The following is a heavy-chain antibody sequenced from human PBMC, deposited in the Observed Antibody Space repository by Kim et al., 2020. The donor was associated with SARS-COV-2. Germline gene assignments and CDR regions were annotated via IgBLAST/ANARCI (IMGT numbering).Heavy chain of an antibody. J-gene: IGHJ6*03. CDR2: MNPNSGNT. CDR1: GYTFTSYD. D-gene: IGHD3-3*01. CDR3: ARGFTIFGVVRGYYYYIDV. V-gene: IGHV1-8*01. Sequence: ASVKVSCKASGYTFTSYDINWVRQATGQGLEWMGWMNPNSGNTGYAQKFQGRVTMTRNTSISTAYMELSSLRSEDTAVYYCARGFTIFGVVRGYYYYIDVWGKGTTVTVSS.